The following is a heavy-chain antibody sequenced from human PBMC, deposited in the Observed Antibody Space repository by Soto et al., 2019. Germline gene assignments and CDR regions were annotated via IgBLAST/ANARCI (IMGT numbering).Heavy chain of an antibody. CDR1: GTTFDSFT. Sequence: ASVKVSCKPSGTTFDSFTFSWVRQAPGQGLEWMGGFVPMFGSASIAQRFQGRVRITADASTGTGFMELSDLRSEDSAIYYCARAADTNGHYSWFDPWGPGTLVTVSS. J-gene: IGHJ5*02. V-gene: IGHV1-69*13. CDR2: FVPMFGSA. D-gene: IGHD2-8*01. CDR3: ARAADTNGHYSWFDP.